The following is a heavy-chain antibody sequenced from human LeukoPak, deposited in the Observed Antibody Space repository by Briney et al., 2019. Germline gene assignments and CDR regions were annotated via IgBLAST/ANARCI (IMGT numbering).Heavy chain of an antibody. J-gene: IGHJ4*02. CDR1: GLNFRSHS. Sequence: GGSLRLSCVASGLNFRSHSMMWVRQAPGKGLEWVSGITGSGGGTYYADSVQGRFTISRDNSKNTLYLQMNSLRADDTGVYHCAKDYYVPNDWGQRTLVTVSS. D-gene: IGHD3-22*01. CDR2: ITGSGGGT. CDR3: AKDYYVPND. V-gene: IGHV3-23*01.